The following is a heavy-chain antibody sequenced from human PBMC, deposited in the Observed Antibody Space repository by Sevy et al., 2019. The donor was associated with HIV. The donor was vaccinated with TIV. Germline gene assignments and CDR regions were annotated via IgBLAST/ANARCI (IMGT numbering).Heavy chain of an antibody. CDR3: AKDAYYYDSSGYSMSQWYYGMDV. J-gene: IGHJ6*02. V-gene: IGHV3-23*01. Sequence: GGSLRLSCAASGFTFSTYAMSWVRQAPGNGLEWVSVISGSGGDTYYADSVKGRFTISRDNSKNTLYLQMNSLRAEDTAVYYCAKDAYYYDSSGYSMSQWYYGMDVSGQGTPVTVSS. CDR2: ISGSGGDT. CDR1: GFTFSTYA. D-gene: IGHD3-22*01.